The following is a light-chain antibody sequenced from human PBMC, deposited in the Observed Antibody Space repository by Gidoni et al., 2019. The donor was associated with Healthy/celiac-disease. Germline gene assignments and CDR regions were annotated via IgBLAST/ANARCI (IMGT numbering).Light chain of an antibody. J-gene: IGKJ2*01. Sequence: DIVMTQSPDSLAVSLGERATLNCKSSQSVLYSSNNKNYLAWYQQKPGQPPKLLIYWASTRESGVPDRFGGSGSGTDFTLTISSLQAEDVAVYYCQQYYSTVHSFXQXTKLEIK. CDR3: QQYYSTVHS. CDR2: WAS. V-gene: IGKV4-1*01. CDR1: QSVLYSSNNKNY.